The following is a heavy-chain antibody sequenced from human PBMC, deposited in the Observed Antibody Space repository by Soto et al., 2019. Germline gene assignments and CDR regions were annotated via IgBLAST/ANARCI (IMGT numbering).Heavy chain of an antibody. V-gene: IGHV4-39*01. CDR1: GGSISSSRYS. CDR3: ATRQGGSYNWVDP. CDR2: AYYSGST. D-gene: IGHD2-15*01. Sequence: SETLSLTCTVSGGSISSSRYSWGWIRQPPGKGLEWIGSAYYSGSTYYDPSLKSRVTISVDTSKNQFSLKLSSVTAADTAMYYCATRQGGSYNWVDPWGQGTLVT. J-gene: IGHJ5*02.